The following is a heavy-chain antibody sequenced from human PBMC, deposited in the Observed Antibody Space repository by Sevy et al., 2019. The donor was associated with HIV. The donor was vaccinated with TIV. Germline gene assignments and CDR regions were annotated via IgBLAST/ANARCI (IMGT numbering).Heavy chain of an antibody. CDR3: ARDRAYSALDY. CDR1: RFTFSDSW. Sequence: GGSLRLSCVASRFTFSDSWMTWVRQAPGKGLERIAFINEDGSRLGYVDSVRGRFTISRENTKNSLYLQMNSLRAEDTAVYFCARDRAYSALDYWGRGTLVTVSS. V-gene: IGHV3-7*01. J-gene: IGHJ4*02. CDR2: INEDGSRL. D-gene: IGHD5-18*01.